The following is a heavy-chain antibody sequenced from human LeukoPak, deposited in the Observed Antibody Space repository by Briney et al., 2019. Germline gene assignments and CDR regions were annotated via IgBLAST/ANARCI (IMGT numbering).Heavy chain of an antibody. Sequence: TGGSLRLSCAASGFTFSSYAMSWVRQAPGKGLEWVSSISGSGGSTYYADSVKGRFTISRDNSKNTLYLQMNSLRAQDTAVYYCAKGGYYYGSGSYYTDYWGQGTLVTVSS. D-gene: IGHD3-10*01. CDR1: GFTFSSYA. J-gene: IGHJ4*02. CDR2: ISGSGGST. CDR3: AKGGYYYGSGSYYTDY. V-gene: IGHV3-23*01.